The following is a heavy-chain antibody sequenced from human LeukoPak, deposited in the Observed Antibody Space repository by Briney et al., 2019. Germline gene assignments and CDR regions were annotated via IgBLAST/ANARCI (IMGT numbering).Heavy chain of an antibody. CDR2: IDPSTGGT. CDR1: GYTFTNYY. J-gene: IGHJ4*02. CDR3: ASLYDIVGTTVDY. D-gene: IGHD1-26*01. V-gene: IGHV1-2*06. Sequence: ASVKVSCKPSGYTFTNYYIHWVRQAPGQGLEWMGRIDPSTGGTKSAKNFQGRVTMTRDTSISTAYMALSGLRSDDTAVYYCASLYDIVGTTVDYWGQGTLVTVSS.